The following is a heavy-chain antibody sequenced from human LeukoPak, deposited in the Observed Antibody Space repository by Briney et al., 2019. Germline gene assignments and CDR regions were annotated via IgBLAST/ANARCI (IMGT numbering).Heavy chain of an antibody. CDR1: GGTFSSYA. CDR2: IIPIFGTA. J-gene: IGHJ4*02. V-gene: IGHV1-69*13. D-gene: IGHD3-22*01. CDR3: ARLRDSSGYWIVFDY. Sequence: RASVKVSCKASGGTFSSYAISWVRQAPGQGLEWMGGIIPIFGTANYAQKFQGRVTITADESTSTAYMELSSLRPEDTAVYYCARLRDSSGYWIVFDYWGQGTLVTVSS.